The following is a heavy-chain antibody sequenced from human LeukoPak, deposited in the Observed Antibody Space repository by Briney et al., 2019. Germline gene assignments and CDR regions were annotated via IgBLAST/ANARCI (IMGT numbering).Heavy chain of an antibody. Sequence: GGSLRLSCAASGFTFSSYSMNWVRQAPGKGLEWVSSISSSCSYIYYADSVKGRFTISRDNAKNSLYLQMNSLRAEDTAVYYCAREGYCSSTSCSGAFDIWGQGTMVTVSS. CDR3: AREGYCSSTSCSGAFDI. V-gene: IGHV3-21*01. J-gene: IGHJ3*02. CDR1: GFTFSSYS. D-gene: IGHD2-2*01. CDR2: ISSSCSYI.